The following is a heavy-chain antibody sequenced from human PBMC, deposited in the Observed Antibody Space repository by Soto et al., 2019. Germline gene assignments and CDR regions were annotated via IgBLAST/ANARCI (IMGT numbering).Heavy chain of an antibody. V-gene: IGHV3-23*01. CDR3: ARGYCTSSACHWNFDY. CDR1: GFTFSSYA. CDR2: ITGSGSSR. Sequence: PGGSLRLSCAASGFTFSSYAMSWVRQAPGKGLEWVSAITGSGSSRYYADSVKGRFTISRDNAKNSLYLQMNSLRAEDTAVYYCARGYCTSSACHWNFDYWGQGTLVTASS. J-gene: IGHJ4*02. D-gene: IGHD2-8*02.